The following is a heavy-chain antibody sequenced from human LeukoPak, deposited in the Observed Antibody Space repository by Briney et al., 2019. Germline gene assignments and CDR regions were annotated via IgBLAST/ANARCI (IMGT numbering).Heavy chain of an antibody. D-gene: IGHD2-8*01. CDR1: GGSFSGYY. J-gene: IGHJ4*02. CDR2: INHSGST. CDR3: ARGESCANGVCYYWDY. Sequence: SETLSLTCAVYGGSFSGYYWSWIRQPPGKGLEWIGGINHSGSTNYSPSLKSRVTISVDTSKNQFSLKLSSVTAADTAVYYCARGESCANGVCYYWDYWGQGTLVTVSS. V-gene: IGHV4-34*01.